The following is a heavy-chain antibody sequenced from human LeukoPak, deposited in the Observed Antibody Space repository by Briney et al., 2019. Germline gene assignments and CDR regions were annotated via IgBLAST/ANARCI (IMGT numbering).Heavy chain of an antibody. V-gene: IGHV3-7*03. CDR1: GFTFSRHW. CDR3: ATPLDYYDRSDSHQGGD. CDR2: IKHDGSEK. D-gene: IGHD3-22*01. J-gene: IGHJ4*02. Sequence: PGGSLRLSCAASGFTFSRHWMTWVRQAPGEGLEWVANIKHDGSEKNYVDSVKGRFTISRDNAKNSLYLQMNSLRAEDTAVYYYATPLDYYDRSDSHQGGDWGQGTLVTVSS.